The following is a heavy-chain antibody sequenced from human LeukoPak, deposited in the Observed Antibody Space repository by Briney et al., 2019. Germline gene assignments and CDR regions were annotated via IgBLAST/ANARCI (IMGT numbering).Heavy chain of an antibody. J-gene: IGHJ4*02. D-gene: IGHD3-9*01. Sequence: GESLKISCKGSGDSFTRYWIGWGRQIPGKGLERMGIIYPGDSDTRYSPSFQGQVTISADKSISTAYLQWSSLKASDTAMYYCAFTLTGYYPYYFDYWGQGTLVTVSS. CDR3: AFTLTGYYPYYFDY. V-gene: IGHV5-51*01. CDR1: GDSFTRYW. CDR2: IYPGDSDT.